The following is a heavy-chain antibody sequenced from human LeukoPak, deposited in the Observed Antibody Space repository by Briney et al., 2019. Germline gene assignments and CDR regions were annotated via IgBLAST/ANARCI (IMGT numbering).Heavy chain of an antibody. CDR3: ARVTVGALAY. J-gene: IGHJ4*02. D-gene: IGHD1-26*01. V-gene: IGHV4-34*01. CDR1: GGSFSGYY. CDR2: INHSGST. Sequence: SETLSLTCAVYGGSFSGYYWSWIRQPPGKGLEWIGEINHSGSTNYNPSLKSRVTISVDMSKNQFSLKLSSVTAADTAVYYCARVTVGALAYWGQGTLVTVSS.